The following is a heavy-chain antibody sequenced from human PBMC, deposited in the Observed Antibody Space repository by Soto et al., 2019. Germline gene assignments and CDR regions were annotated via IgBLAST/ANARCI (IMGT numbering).Heavy chain of an antibody. CDR1: VFTFSHYA. D-gene: IGHD3-10*01. Sequence: PVGSVRLSCVFSVFTFSHYAMSCVRQSPGKWPEWVSAISGGGGNTYYADSVKGRFTISRDNSKNTLYLGMNSLRGEDTAGYYCAKDPGSYDYTYFFEYWGQGALVSVS. V-gene: IGHV3-23*01. CDR2: ISGGGGNT. CDR3: AKDPGSYDYTYFFEY. J-gene: IGHJ4*02.